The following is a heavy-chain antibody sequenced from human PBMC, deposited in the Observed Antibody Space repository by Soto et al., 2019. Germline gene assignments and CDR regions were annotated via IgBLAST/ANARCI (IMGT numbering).Heavy chain of an antibody. J-gene: IGHJ4*02. Sequence: SETLSLTCTVSGGSIRSGDYYWSWIRQPPGKGLEWIGYIYYSGSTYYNPSLKSRVTISVDTSKNQFSLKLSSVTAADTAVYYCASYCSGGSCYPDYYFDYWGQGTLVTVSS. D-gene: IGHD2-15*01. CDR1: GGSIRSGDYY. CDR3: ASYCSGGSCYPDYYFDY. V-gene: IGHV4-30-4*01. CDR2: IYYSGST.